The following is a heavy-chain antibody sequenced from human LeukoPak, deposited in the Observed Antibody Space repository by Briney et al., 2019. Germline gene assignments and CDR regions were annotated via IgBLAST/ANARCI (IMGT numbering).Heavy chain of an antibody. CDR1: GYTFTSYG. J-gene: IGHJ4*02. D-gene: IGHD3-16*02. CDR3: ARDTPHLHYDYVWGSYRYTLDY. V-gene: IGHV1-18*01. Sequence: ASVKVSCKASGYTFTSYGISWVRQAPGQGLEWMGWISAYNGNTNYAQKLQGRVTMTTDTSTSTGYMELRSLRSDDTAVYYCARDTPHLHYDYVWGSYRYTLDYWGQGTLVTVSS. CDR2: ISAYNGNT.